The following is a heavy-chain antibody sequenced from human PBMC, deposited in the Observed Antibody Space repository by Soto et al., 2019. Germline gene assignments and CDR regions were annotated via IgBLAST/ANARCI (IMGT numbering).Heavy chain of an antibody. CDR2: IYYSGST. D-gene: IGHD3-22*01. Sequence: SETLSLTCTVSGGCISRYYWSWIRQPPGKGLEWIGYIYYSGSTNYNPSLKSRVTISVDASKNQFSLKLSSVTAADTAVYYCAGEGDYDSSGYAVFRYWGQGTLVTVSS. CDR3: AGEGDYDSSGYAVFRY. J-gene: IGHJ4*02. V-gene: IGHV4-59*01. CDR1: GGCISRYY.